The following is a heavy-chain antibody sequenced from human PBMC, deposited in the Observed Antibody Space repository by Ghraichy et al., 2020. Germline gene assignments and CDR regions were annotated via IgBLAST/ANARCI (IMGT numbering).Heavy chain of an antibody. J-gene: IGHJ4*02. D-gene: IGHD3-10*02. CDR2: ISGSGGST. CDR3: AKEHYVDSGPDY. V-gene: IGHV3-23*01. Sequence: GGSLRLSCAASGFRFSSHAMSWVRQAPGKGLEWVSDISGSGGSTYYADSVKGRFTISRDNSKNTLYLQMNSLRAEDTALYYCAKEHYVDSGPDYWGQGTLVTVSS. CDR1: GFRFSSHA.